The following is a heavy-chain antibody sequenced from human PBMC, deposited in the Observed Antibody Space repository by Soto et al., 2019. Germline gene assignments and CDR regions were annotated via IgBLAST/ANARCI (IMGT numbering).Heavy chain of an antibody. CDR1: GGTFSDYS. Sequence: QVQLVQSGAEVKKPGSSVKVSCKASGGTFSDYSITWVRQAPGQGLEWMGRIIPMLGTANYAQKFQGRVTITADKSTSTAYMELSSLRSEDTAVYYCARVYCAGDCSKARYYYYGMDVWGQGTTVTVSS. J-gene: IGHJ6*02. D-gene: IGHD2-21*02. CDR3: ARVYCAGDCSKARYYYYGMDV. V-gene: IGHV1-69*08. CDR2: IIPMLGTA.